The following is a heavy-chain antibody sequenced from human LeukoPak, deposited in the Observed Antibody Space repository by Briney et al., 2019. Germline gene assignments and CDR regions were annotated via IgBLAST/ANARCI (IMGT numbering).Heavy chain of an antibody. V-gene: IGHV3-30*18. D-gene: IGHD6-19*01. CDR3: AKDWGVSGWYNWFDS. J-gene: IGHJ5*01. Sequence: GGSLRLSCEVSEFTINNRGMHWVRQAPGKGLEWVAMISHDGNVEFYLDSVKGRFTISRDNSKNTLYLQMNSLTTDDTAIYYCAKDWGVSGWYNWFDSWGQGTQVTVSS. CDR1: EFTINNRG. CDR2: ISHDGNVE.